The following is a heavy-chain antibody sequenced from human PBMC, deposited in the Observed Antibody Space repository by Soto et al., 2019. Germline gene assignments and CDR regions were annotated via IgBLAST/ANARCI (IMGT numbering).Heavy chain of an antibody. V-gene: IGHV3-23*01. Sequence: EVQLLESGGGLIQPGGSLRLSCAASGFPFSTYEMTWARQSPGKGLEWVAFITSSGGPTYYADSVRGRFTISRDNSTNALYLPMASLRVEDTARYYCVQGGWVDDWGQGALVTVSS. CDR1: GFPFSTYE. CDR2: ITSSGGPT. CDR3: VQGGWVDD. D-gene: IGHD6-19*01. J-gene: IGHJ4*02.